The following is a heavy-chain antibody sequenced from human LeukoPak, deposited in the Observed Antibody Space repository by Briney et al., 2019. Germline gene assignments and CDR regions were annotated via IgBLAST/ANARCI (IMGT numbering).Heavy chain of an antibody. V-gene: IGHV3-21*04. CDR2: ISSWNYFI. Sequence: GGSLRLSCAASGFTFNTYSMNWVRQAPGRGLEWVSSISSWNYFIYYADSVKGRFTISRDNAKNEVYLQMNSLRAEDTALYYCAKVTDAYCSSTSCYTHFDYWGQGTLVTVSS. CDR3: AKVTDAYCSSTSCYTHFDY. CDR1: GFTFNTYS. D-gene: IGHD2-2*02. J-gene: IGHJ4*02.